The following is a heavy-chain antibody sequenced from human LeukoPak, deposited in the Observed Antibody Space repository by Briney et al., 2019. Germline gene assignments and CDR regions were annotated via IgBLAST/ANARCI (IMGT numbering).Heavy chain of an antibody. CDR2: INHSGST. CDR3: ASGGYDGPFDY. Sequence: SETLSLTCAVYGGSFSGYYWSWIRQPPGKGLEWIGEINHSGSTNYNPSLKSRVTISVDTSKNQFSLKLSSVTAADTAVYYCASGGYDGPFDYWGQGTLVTVSS. D-gene: IGHD5-12*01. V-gene: IGHV4-34*01. J-gene: IGHJ4*02. CDR1: GGSFSGYY.